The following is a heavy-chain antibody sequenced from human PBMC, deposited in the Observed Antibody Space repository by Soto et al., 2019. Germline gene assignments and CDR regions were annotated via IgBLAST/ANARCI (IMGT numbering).Heavy chain of an antibody. J-gene: IGHJ6*02. CDR2: INPSGGST. V-gene: IGHV1-46*01. Sequence: VASVNLSCKASGYAFTRHYIHCVRQAPVQKHEWMGIINPSGGSTSYAQKFQGRVTMTRDTSTSTVYMELSSLRSEDTAVYYCARNSRTAVVGTRSFGYYYYGMYFCGQGSTVTGSS. CDR1: GYAFTRHY. D-gene: IGHD6-19*01. CDR3: ARNSRTAVVGTRSFGYYYYGMYF.